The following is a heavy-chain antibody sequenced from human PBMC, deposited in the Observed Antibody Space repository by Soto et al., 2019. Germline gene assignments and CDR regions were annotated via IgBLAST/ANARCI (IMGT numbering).Heavy chain of an antibody. CDR1: GGTFSSYA. V-gene: IGHV1-69*13. Sequence: SVKVSCKASGGTFSSYAISWVRQAPGQGLEWMGGIIPTFGTANYAQKFQGRVTITADESTSTAYMELSSLRSEDTAVYYCARDGQFRAVAGNGFYYYYGMDVWGQGTTVTVSS. CDR3: ARDGQFRAVAGNGFYYYYGMDV. D-gene: IGHD6-19*01. J-gene: IGHJ6*02. CDR2: IIPTFGTA.